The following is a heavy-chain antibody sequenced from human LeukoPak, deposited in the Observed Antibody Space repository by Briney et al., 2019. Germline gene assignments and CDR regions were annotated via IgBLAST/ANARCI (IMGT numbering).Heavy chain of an antibody. J-gene: IGHJ4*02. V-gene: IGHV3-23*01. D-gene: IGHD2-8*02. CDR2: INNSGGNT. CDR1: GFTFTDYG. Sequence: QPVGSLRLSCAAAGFTFTDYGMSWVRQAPGKGLEWVSTINNSGGNTHYADSVKGQFTISRDNSKHTLYLQMNSLTDEDTAIYYCAKDAGASSASFDLWGQGTLVTASS. CDR3: AKDAGASSASFDL.